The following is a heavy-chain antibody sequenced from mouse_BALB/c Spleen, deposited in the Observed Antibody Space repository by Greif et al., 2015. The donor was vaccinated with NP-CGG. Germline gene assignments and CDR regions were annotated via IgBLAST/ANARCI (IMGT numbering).Heavy chain of an antibody. CDR1: GYTFTSYW. V-gene: IGHV1S81*02. CDR3: ARKIYNRGYFDY. CDR2: INPSNGRT. D-gene: IGHD1-3*01. J-gene: IGHJ2*01. Sequence: QVQLQQSGAELVKPGASVKLSCKASGYTFTSYWMHWVKQRPGQGLEWIGEINPSNGRTNYNEKFKSKATLTVDKSSSTAYMQLSSLTSEDSAVYYCARKIYNRGYFDYWGQGTTLTVSS.